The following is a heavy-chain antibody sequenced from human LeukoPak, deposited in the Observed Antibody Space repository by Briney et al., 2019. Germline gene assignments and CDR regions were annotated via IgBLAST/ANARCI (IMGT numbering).Heavy chain of an antibody. D-gene: IGHD5-18*01. CDR2: IYYSGST. CDR3: AKTTEGGYSYGSFYYYYMDV. Sequence: SETLSLTCTVSGGSISSYYWSWIRQPPGKGLEWIGFIYYSGSTNYNPSLKSRVTISVHTSKNQFSLKLSSVTAADTAVYYCAKTTEGGYSYGSFYYYYMDVWGKGATVTISS. CDR1: GGSISSYY. V-gene: IGHV4-59*01. J-gene: IGHJ6*03.